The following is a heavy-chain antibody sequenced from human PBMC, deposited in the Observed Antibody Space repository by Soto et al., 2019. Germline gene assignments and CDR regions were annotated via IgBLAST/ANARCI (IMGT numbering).Heavy chain of an antibody. CDR2: IWYDGSNK. J-gene: IGHJ4*02. D-gene: IGHD2-8*01. Sequence: PGGSLRLSCAASGFTFSSYGMHWVRQAPGKGLEWVAVIWYDGSNKYYADSVKGRFTISRDNSKNTLYLQMNSLRAEDTAVYYCARGDHSNFYFDYWGQGTLVTVSS. CDR3: ARGDHSNFYFDY. V-gene: IGHV3-33*01. CDR1: GFTFSSYG.